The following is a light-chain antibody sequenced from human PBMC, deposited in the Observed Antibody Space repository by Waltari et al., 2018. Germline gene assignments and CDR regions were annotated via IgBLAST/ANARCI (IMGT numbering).Light chain of an antibody. Sequence: QSALTQRAPVSGSAGPSIPIPCTVTSSCVGCYNYVSWYQPHPGKVPKLVIFDVSHRPSGVSNRFSGSKSGNTASLTISGLQAEDESDYYCCSFTSRSTWVFGGGTKLTVL. CDR3: CSFTSRSTWV. CDR2: DVS. CDR1: SSCVGCYNY. V-gene: IGLV2-14*03. J-gene: IGLJ3*02.